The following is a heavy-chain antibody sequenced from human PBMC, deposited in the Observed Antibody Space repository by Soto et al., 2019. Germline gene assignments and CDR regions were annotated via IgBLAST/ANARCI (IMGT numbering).Heavy chain of an antibody. V-gene: IGHV1-18*01. D-gene: IGHD3-22*01. CDR2: ISAYNGNT. CDR3: ARSYYYDSSGYYYYGMDV. Sequence: ASVKVSWKASGYTFTSYGISWVRQAPGQGLEWMGWISAYNGNTNYAQKLQGRVTMTTDTSTSTAYMELRSLRSDDTAVYYCARSYYYDSSGYYYYGMDVWGQGTTVTVSS. CDR1: GYTFTSYG. J-gene: IGHJ6*02.